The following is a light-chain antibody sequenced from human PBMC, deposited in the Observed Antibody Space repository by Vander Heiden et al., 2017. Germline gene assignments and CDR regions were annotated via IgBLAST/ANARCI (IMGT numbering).Light chain of an antibody. J-gene: IGKJ4*01. V-gene: IGKV1-33*01. CDR3: QQDDNLPLT. CDR2: DAS. Sequence: DIQMTQSPSSLSASVGDRVTITCQASQDISNYLNWYQQKPGKAPKLLIYDASNLETGGPSRFSGSGSGTDFTFTISSLQPEDIATYYCQQDDNLPLTFGGGTKVEIK. CDR1: QDISNY.